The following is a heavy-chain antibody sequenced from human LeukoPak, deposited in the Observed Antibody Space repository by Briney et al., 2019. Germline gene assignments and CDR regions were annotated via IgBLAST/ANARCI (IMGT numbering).Heavy chain of an antibody. D-gene: IGHD3-3*01. V-gene: IGHV3-23*01. CDR1: GFTFSSYA. J-gene: IGHJ4*02. CDR2: ISGSGGST. CDR3: AKDQTQYYDFWSGYLYYFDY. Sequence: GGSLRLSCAASGFTFSSYAMSWVRQAPGNGLEWVSAISGSGGSTYYADSVKGRFTISRDNSKNTLYLQMNSLRAEDTAVYYCAKDQTQYYDFWSGYLYYFDYWGQGTLVTVSS.